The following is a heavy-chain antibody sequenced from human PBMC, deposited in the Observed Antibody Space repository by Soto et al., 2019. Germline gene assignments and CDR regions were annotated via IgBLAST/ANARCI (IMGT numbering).Heavy chain of an antibody. CDR3: AKEGSPKVSRWDDY. V-gene: IGHV1-24*01. D-gene: IGHD1-26*01. CDR1: GYTLTELS. CDR2: FDPEDGET. Sequence: ASVKVSCNVSGYTLTELSMHWVRQAPGKGLEWMGGFDPEDGETIYAQKFQGRVTMTEDTSTDTAYMELSSLRSEDTGVYFCAKEGSPKVSRWDDYWGQGTLVTISS. J-gene: IGHJ4*02.